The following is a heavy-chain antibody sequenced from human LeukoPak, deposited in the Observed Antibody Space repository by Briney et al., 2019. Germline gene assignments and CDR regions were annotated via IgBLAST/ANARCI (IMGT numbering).Heavy chain of an antibody. D-gene: IGHD6-19*01. V-gene: IGHV3-30*04. CDR3: ARGASGWPDY. CDR1: GFTFSSYA. Sequence: GGSLRLSCAASGFTFSSYAMHWVRQAPGKGLEGGAGISYDGSNKYYADSVKGRFTISRDNSKNTLYLQMNSLRAEDTAGYYSARGASGWPDYWGQGALVTVSS. J-gene: IGHJ4*02. CDR2: ISYDGSNK.